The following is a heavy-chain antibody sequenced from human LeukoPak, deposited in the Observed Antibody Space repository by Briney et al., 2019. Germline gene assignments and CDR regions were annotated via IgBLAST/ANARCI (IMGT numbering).Heavy chain of an antibody. CDR3: AREGKQQPKDV. D-gene: IGHD6-13*01. CDR1: GFTFSSYG. CDR2: ISYDGSNK. Sequence: GGSLRLSCAASGFTFSSYGMHWVRQAPGKGLEWVAVISYDGSNKYYADSVKGRFTISRDNSKNTLYLQMNSLRAEDTAVYYCAREGKQQPKDVWGQGTTVTVSS. J-gene: IGHJ6*02. V-gene: IGHV3-30*03.